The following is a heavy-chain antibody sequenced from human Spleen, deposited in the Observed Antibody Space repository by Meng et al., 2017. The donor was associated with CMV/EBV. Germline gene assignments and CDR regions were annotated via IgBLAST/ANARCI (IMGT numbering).Heavy chain of an antibody. CDR3: ARTPFTVTTFDY. Sequence: SETLSLTCAVYGGSFSGYYWSWIRQPPGKGLEWIGEINHSGSTNYNPSLKSRVTISVDTSKNQFSLKLSSVTAADTAVYYCARTPFTVTTFDYWGQGTLVTVSS. J-gene: IGHJ4*02. CDR2: INHSGST. CDR1: GGSFSGYY. V-gene: IGHV4-34*01. D-gene: IGHD4-17*01.